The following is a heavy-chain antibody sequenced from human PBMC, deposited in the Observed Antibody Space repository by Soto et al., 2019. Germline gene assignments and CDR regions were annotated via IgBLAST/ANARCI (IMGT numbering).Heavy chain of an antibody. Sequence: SETLSLTCTVSGGSISGYYWSWIRPPPGKRLEWIGYIYYTGSTNYNPSLRSRVAISIDTSKNQFSLKLSSVTAADTAGYCCARYPRLDYWGQGTLVTVSS. J-gene: IGHJ4*02. V-gene: IGHV4-59*08. CDR3: ARYPRLDY. CDR2: IYYTGST. CDR1: GGSISGYY.